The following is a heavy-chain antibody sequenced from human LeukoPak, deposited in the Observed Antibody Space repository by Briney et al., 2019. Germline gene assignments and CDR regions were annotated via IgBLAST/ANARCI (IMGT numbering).Heavy chain of an antibody. J-gene: IGHJ4*02. V-gene: IGHV1-2*02. CDR1: GYTFTGYY. Sequence: GASVKVSCKASGYTFTGYYMHWVRQAPGQGLEWMGWINPNSGGTNYAQKFQGRVTVTRDTSISTAYMELSRLRSDDTAVYYCARSFYGSGSPSDYWGQGTLVTVSS. CDR3: ARSFYGSGSPSDY. CDR2: INPNSGGT. D-gene: IGHD3-10*01.